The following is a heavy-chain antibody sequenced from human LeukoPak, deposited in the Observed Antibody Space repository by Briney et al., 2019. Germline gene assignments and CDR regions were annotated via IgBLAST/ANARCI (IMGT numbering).Heavy chain of an antibody. V-gene: IGHV4-34*01. CDR1: GGSFSGYY. J-gene: IGHJ4*02. Sequence: SETLSLTCAVYGGSFSGYYWSWIRQPPGKGLEWIGEINHSGSTNYNPSLKSRVTISVDTSKNQFSLKLSSVTAADTAVYYCARLFGGDWGQGTLVTVSS. D-gene: IGHD3-16*01. CDR2: INHSGST. CDR3: ARLFGGD.